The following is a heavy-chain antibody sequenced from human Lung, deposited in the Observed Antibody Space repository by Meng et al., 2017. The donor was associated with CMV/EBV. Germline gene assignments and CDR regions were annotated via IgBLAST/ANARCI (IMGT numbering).Heavy chain of an antibody. Sequence: ASXXVSXKASGYTFTSYGISWVRQAPGQGLEWMGWISAYNGNTNYAQKLQGRVTMTTDTSTSTAYMELRSLRSDDTAVYYCARGIVIAVAGTGVDYWGQGTXVTGAS. CDR2: ISAYNGNT. V-gene: IGHV1-18*01. CDR1: GYTFTSYG. J-gene: IGHJ4*02. D-gene: IGHD6-19*01. CDR3: ARGIVIAVAGTGVDY.